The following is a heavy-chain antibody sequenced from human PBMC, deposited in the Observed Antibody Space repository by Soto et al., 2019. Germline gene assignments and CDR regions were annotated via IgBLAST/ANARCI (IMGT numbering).Heavy chain of an antibody. V-gene: IGHV3-33*01. CDR2: IGYDGSNQ. CDR1: GFTFSSYG. CDR3: ARPSTAPNGYYMNV. Sequence: XXSLRLSCAASGFTFSSYGMNWVPQAPGKGLEWVAIIGYDGSNQRFADSVRGRFTISRDNSKNTVYLQMNSLTAEDTAVYYCARPSTAPNGYYMNVWGKGTTVTVS. J-gene: IGHJ6*03. D-gene: IGHD2-2*01.